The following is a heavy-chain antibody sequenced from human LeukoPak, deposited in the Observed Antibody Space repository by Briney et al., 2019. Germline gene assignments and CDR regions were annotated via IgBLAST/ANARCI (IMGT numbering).Heavy chain of an antibody. Sequence: SETLSLTCTVSGGSISSSSYYWGWIRQPPGKGLEWIGSIYYSGSTYYNPSLKSRVTISVDTSKNQFSLKLSSVTAADTAVYYCARRGYYGSGSYYGGGMDVWGQGTTVTVSS. D-gene: IGHD3-10*01. CDR1: GGSISSSSYY. CDR3: ARRGYYGSGSYYGGGMDV. CDR2: IYYSGST. V-gene: IGHV4-39*01. J-gene: IGHJ6*02.